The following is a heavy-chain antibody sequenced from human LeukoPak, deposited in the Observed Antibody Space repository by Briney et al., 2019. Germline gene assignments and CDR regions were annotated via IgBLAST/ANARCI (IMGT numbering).Heavy chain of an antibody. V-gene: IGHV3-23*01. J-gene: IGHJ3*02. Sequence: PGGSLRLSCAASGFTFSSYAMSWVRQAPGKGLEWVSAISGSGGSTYYADSVKGRFTISRDNSKNTLYLQMNSLRAEDTAVCYCAKDPFTVVVTANSGDAFDIWGQGTMVTVSS. CDR2: ISGSGGST. D-gene: IGHD2-21*02. CDR1: GFTFSSYA. CDR3: AKDPFTVVVTANSGDAFDI.